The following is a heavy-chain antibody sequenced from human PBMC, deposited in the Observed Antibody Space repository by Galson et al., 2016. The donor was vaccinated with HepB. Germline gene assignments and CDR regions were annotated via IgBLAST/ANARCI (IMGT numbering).Heavy chain of an antibody. CDR2: ISASSGTI. V-gene: IGHV3-48*01. Sequence: SLRLSCAASGFRSSDYNMNWVRQAPGRGLEWVAYISASSGTIYYADSVKGRFTISRDNANNSLSLQMNSLRAEDTAVYYCARAYYYGMDVWGQGTTVTVSS. CDR3: ARAYYYGMDV. J-gene: IGHJ6*02. CDR1: GFRSSDYN.